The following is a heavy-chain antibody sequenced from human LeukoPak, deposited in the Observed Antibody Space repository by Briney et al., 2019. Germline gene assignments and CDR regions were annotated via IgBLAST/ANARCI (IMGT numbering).Heavy chain of an antibody. CDR3: ERGVYYYDSSAYSHYYFDC. J-gene: IGHJ4*02. Sequence: GASVRVSCTASGYTFTTYGVSWGPQAPGHRVRGRGWINAYSGNTIYAQKTQGRGTMTTDTPTSTAYTQLMSLRSDDTAVYCCERGVYYYDSSAYSHYYFDCGGQGTLVTASS. CDR2: INAYSGNT. CDR1: GYTFTTYG. V-gene: IGHV1-18*01. D-gene: IGHD3-22*01.